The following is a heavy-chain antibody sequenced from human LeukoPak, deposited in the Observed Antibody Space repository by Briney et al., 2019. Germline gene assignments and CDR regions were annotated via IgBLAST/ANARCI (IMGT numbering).Heavy chain of an antibody. V-gene: IGHV1-24*01. Sequence: ASVKVSCKVSGYKLLELSMHWVRQAPGKGLEWMGGFDPEESDTVSPQKFQGRVTMTRATSTGTVYMELSSLRSEDTAVYYCARALPPGAAAGTGYFDYWGQGTLVTVSS. CDR1: GYKLLELS. J-gene: IGHJ4*02. D-gene: IGHD6-13*01. CDR2: FDPEESDT. CDR3: ARALPPGAAAGTGYFDY.